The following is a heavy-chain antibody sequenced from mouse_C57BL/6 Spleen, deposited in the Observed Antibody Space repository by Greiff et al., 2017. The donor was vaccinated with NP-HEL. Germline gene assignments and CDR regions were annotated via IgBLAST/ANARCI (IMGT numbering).Heavy chain of an antibody. Sequence: EVQLQQSGAELVRPGASVKLSCTASGFNIKDDYMHWVKQRPEQGLEWIGWIDPENGDTEYASKFQGKATITADTSSNTAYLQLSSLTSEDTAVYYCTTRGNYPFAYWGQGTLVTVSA. J-gene: IGHJ3*01. CDR2: IDPENGDT. CDR3: TTRGNYPFAY. CDR1: GFNIKDDY. D-gene: IGHD2-1*01. V-gene: IGHV14-4*01.